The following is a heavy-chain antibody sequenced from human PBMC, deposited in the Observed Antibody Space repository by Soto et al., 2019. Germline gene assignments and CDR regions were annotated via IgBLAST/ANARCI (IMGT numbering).Heavy chain of an antibody. D-gene: IGHD6-6*01. J-gene: IGHJ5*02. CDR2: ISATGTYT. Sequence: EVQLVESGGGLVEPGGSLRLSCATSGFTFSTCSMNWVRQAPGKGLEWVSSISATGTYTFYADSLKGRFTISRDNARNSLFLQMNSLRVEDTARYYCTTEYNSRQDLNHWGQGALVTGSS. CDR1: GFTFSTCS. V-gene: IGHV3-21*01. CDR3: TTEYNSRQDLNH.